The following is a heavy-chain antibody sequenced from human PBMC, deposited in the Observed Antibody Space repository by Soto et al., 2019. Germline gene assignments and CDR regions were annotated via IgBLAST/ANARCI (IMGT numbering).Heavy chain of an antibody. Sequence: QVQLVPSGAEVKKHGSSVKVSCKASGGTFSSYAISWVRPATGQGLEWMGGIIPIFGTANYAQKFQGRVTITADESTSTAYMELSSLRSDDTAVYYCARGMEGAVAYNWFDPWGQGTLVTVSS. J-gene: IGHJ5*02. CDR2: IIPIFGTA. CDR3: ARGMEGAVAYNWFDP. CDR1: GGTFSSYA. D-gene: IGHD6-19*01. V-gene: IGHV1-69*01.